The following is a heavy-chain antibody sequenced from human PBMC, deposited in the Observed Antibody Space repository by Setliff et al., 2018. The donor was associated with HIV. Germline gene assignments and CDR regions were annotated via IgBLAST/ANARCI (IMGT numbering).Heavy chain of an antibody. Sequence: AGGSLRLSCAASGFTFSSYAMHWVRQAPGKGLEYVSVINNKGDSTYYADSVKGRFSISRDNSKNTLYLQLGSLRADDMALYYCARVSSTYWYSIFRNYYYHMDVWGKGTTVTVSS. J-gene: IGHJ6*03. CDR2: INNKGDST. V-gene: IGHV3-64*02. D-gene: IGHD2-8*02. CDR1: GFTFSSYA. CDR3: ARVSSTYWYSIFRNYYYHMDV.